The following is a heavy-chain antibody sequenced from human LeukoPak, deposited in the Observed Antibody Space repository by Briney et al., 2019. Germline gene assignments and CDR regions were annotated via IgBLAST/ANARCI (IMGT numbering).Heavy chain of an antibody. J-gene: IGHJ3*02. Sequence: PSGTLSLTCAVSGGSISSSNWWSWVRQPPGRGLEWIGEIYHSGSTNYNPSLKSRVTISVDKSRNQFSLKLSSVTAADTAVYYCARSGDCSSTCCPYDAFDIWGQGTMVTVSS. D-gene: IGHD2-2*01. CDR3: ARSGDCSSTCCPYDAFDI. CDR2: IYHSGST. CDR1: GGSISSSNW. V-gene: IGHV4-4*02.